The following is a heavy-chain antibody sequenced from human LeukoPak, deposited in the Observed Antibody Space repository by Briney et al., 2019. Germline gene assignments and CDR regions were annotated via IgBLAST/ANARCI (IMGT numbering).Heavy chain of an antibody. Sequence: GGSLRLSCAASGFIFSNYAMNWVRQAPGKGPEWVASINEVDPNTHYADSVKGRFTVSRDNSKNMLFLQMNNLRVEDTAVYYCAKQSLDANWGQGTLVTVSS. CDR3: AKQSLDAN. D-gene: IGHD1-1*01. CDR1: GFIFSNYA. CDR2: INEVDPNT. J-gene: IGHJ4*02. V-gene: IGHV3-23*01.